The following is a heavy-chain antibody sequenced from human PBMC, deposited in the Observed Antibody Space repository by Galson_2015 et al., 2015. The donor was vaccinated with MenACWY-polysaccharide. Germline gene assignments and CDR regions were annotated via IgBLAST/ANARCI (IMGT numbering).Heavy chain of an antibody. CDR3: ARDIMDV. CDR1: GFAFNSHS. CDR2: IKHDGSAR. V-gene: IGHV3-7*01. Sequence: SLRLSCAASGFAFNSHSMSWVRQAPEKGLEWVATIKHDGSARYYVDSLKGRFTISRDNAKNSLYLQMNSLGTEDTAIYYCARDIMDVWGKGTTVTVSS. J-gene: IGHJ6*01.